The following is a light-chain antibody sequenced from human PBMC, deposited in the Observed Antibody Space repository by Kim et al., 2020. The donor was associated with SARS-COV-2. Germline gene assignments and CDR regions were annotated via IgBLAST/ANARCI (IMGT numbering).Light chain of an antibody. CDR2: DAS. Sequence: DIQITQSPSSLSASVGDRITITCQASDDIGNYLNWYQQRLGKAPKLLVYDASNLEAGVPSRFSGSGSGTDFSLTISGLQPEDFATYYCQHYSTLLSVTFGGGTKVDIK. V-gene: IGKV1-33*01. CDR3: QHYSTLLSVT. CDR1: DDIGNY. J-gene: IGKJ4*01.